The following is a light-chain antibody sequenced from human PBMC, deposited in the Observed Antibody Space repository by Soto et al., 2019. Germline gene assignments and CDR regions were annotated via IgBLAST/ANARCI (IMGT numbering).Light chain of an antibody. J-gene: IGLJ3*02. CDR1: GSNIGSKA. CDR3: AAWDDSLKGWV. Sequence: QSVLTQPPSASGTPGQRVTISCSGSGSNIGSKAVNWYQQLPGTAPKLLIYTNNQQPSGVPDRFSGSKSGTSASLAISGLQSEDEADYYCAAWDDSLKGWVFGGGTKLTVL. V-gene: IGLV1-44*01. CDR2: TNN.